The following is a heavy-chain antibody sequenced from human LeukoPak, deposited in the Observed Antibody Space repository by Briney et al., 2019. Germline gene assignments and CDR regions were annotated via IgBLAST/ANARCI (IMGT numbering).Heavy chain of an antibody. Sequence: GGSLRLSCPTTGFTFSTYAMTRLRQAPGQGLESISGISGSGGSTYYADSVKRRITISRVNSKNTLYLQLDNLRAEDMTAYYCAKGPYCSSTSCYTYSRGFFDYWGQGTLVTVSS. CDR1: GFTFSTYA. V-gene: IGHV3-23*01. D-gene: IGHD2-2*02. J-gene: IGHJ4*02. CDR3: AKGPYCSSTSCYTYSRGFFDY. CDR2: ISGSGGST.